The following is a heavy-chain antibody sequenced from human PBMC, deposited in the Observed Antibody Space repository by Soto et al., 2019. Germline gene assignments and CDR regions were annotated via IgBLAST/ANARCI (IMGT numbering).Heavy chain of an antibody. Sequence: VQLVESGGGVVQPGRSLRLSCAASGFTFSDYAMHWVRQAPGKGLAWVAVVSHDGRTTHYADSVKGRFTISRDSSKNTVSLEMTSLRAEDTAVYCCAKGGRQWLVTSDFNYWGQGALVTVSS. CDR3: AKGGRQWLVTSDFNY. CDR1: GFTFSDYA. CDR2: VSHDGRTT. J-gene: IGHJ4*02. D-gene: IGHD6-19*01. V-gene: IGHV3-30*18.